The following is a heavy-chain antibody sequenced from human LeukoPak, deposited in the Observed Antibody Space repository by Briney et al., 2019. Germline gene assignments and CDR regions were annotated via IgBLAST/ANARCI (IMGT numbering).Heavy chain of an antibody. Sequence: SETLSLTCAASGVSFDDYYWSWVRQTPGKGLEWIGEINRSGYTNDNPSLKSRVTLSIDTSRKQFSLNLRSVTVADAGTYYCTRMTTGHDYWGQGTLVTVSS. D-gene: IGHD4-17*01. CDR3: TRMTTGHDY. CDR1: GVSFDDYY. J-gene: IGHJ4*02. V-gene: IGHV4-34*01. CDR2: INRSGYT.